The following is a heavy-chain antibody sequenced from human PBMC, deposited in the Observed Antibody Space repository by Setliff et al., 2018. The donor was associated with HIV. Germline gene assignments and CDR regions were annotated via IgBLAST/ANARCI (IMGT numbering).Heavy chain of an antibody. CDR1: GFTFSSYS. CDR3: ALVGGITVPPDGFDI. D-gene: IGHD3-22*01. V-gene: IGHV3-74*01. Sequence: PGGSLRLSCAASGFTFSSYSMNWVRQVPGKGLVWVARISPDGRSTTHADAVKGRFTISRDNAKNTLYLHMNSLRAEDTSVYHCALVGGITVPPDGFDIWGQGTMVTVSS. J-gene: IGHJ3*02. CDR2: ISPDGRST.